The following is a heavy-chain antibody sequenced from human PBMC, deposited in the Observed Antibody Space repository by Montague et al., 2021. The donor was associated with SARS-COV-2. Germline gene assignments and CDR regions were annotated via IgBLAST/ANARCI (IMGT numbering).Heavy chain of an antibody. CDR3: AHLIRYYDIFTGIPFDD. J-gene: IGHJ4*02. CDR1: GFSITTSTMG. D-gene: IGHD3-9*01. CDR2: XYSNGDK. Sequence: PALVKPTQTLTLTCTFSGFSITTSTMGVGWIRQPPGKALEWLAVXYSNGDKRYSPSLQRRLTITKDTSRNQVVVSLTNVDPLDTATYYCAHLIRYYDIFTGIPFDDWGQGTQVTVSS. V-gene: IGHV2-5*01.